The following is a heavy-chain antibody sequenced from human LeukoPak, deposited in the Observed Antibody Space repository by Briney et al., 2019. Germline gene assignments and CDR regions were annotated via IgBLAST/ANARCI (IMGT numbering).Heavy chain of an antibody. CDR1: GFTFSSDW. CDR3: ARRYFEY. Sequence: GGSLRLSCAGSGFTFSSDWMHWVRQAPGKGLEWVANVRQDGSEKYYVASVKGRFTISRDNAKNALYLQMNSLRAEDTAVYYCARRYFEYWGQGTLVTVSS. V-gene: IGHV3-7*03. J-gene: IGHJ4*02. CDR2: VRQDGSEK.